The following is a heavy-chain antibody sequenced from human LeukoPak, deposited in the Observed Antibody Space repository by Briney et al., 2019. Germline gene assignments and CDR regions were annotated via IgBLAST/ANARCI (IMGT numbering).Heavy chain of an antibody. CDR1: GFTFSSYA. CDR3: AKAHSKVPYYYDSSGYYYFDY. Sequence: GGSLRLSCAASGFTFSSYAMSWVRQAPGKGLEWVSAISGSGGSTYYADSVKGRFTISRDNSKNTLYLQMNSLRAEDTAVYYCAKAHSKVPYYYDSSGYYYFDYWGQGTLATVSS. V-gene: IGHV3-23*01. CDR2: ISGSGGST. D-gene: IGHD3-22*01. J-gene: IGHJ4*02.